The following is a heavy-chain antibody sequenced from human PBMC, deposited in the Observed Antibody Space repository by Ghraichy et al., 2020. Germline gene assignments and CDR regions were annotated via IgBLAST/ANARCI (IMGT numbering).Heavy chain of an antibody. CDR2: ISSDSVYI. Sequence: GSLSLTCATSGFNLGVYTMNWLRWAPNRGLEWVASISSDSVYIYYGASVRGRFTISRDNAVKSIYLQMNSLRVDDTAMYYCVRADGSGSFYYWGQGTLVTVSS. CDR1: GFNLGVYT. J-gene: IGHJ4*02. D-gene: IGHD3-10*01. V-gene: IGHV3-21*01. CDR3: VRADGSGSFYY.